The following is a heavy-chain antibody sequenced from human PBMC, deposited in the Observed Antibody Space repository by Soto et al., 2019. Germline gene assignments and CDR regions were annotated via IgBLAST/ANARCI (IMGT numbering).Heavy chain of an antibody. D-gene: IGHD3-10*01. V-gene: IGHV4-39*07. CDR3: ARVWGSGSYYNYYYYGMDV. Sequence: SQTLSLTCTVSGGSISSSSYYWGWIRQPPGKGLEWIGSIYYSGSTYYNPSLKSRFTISVDTAKNQFSLKLSSVTAADTAVYYCARVWGSGSYYNYYYYGMDVWGQGTTVTVSS. CDR2: IYYSGST. J-gene: IGHJ6*02. CDR1: GGSISSSSYY.